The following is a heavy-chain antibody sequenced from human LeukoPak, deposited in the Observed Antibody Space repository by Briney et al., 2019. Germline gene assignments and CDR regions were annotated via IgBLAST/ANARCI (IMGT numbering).Heavy chain of an antibody. V-gene: IGHV4-39*01. CDR2: IYFSGST. D-gene: IGHD6-19*01. CDR3: ARHQWLGPFDS. Sequence: SETLSLTCTVFGGSISSSSHYWGWIRQPPGERLEWIGSIYFSGSTCYSPSLKSRVTISVDPSTNQFSLKLSSVTAADTAVYFCARHQWLGPFDSWGQGTLVTVSS. J-gene: IGHJ4*02. CDR1: GGSISSSSHY.